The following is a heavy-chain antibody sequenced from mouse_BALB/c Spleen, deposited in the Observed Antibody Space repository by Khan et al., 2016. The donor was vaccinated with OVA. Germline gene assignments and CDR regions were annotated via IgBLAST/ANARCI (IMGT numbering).Heavy chain of an antibody. CDR1: GYTFINYW. Sequence: VQLQQSGAELAKPGASVKMSCKASGYTFINYWILWVKQRPGQGLEWIGYINPSTGYTEYNQNFKDKATLTADKSYSTAYMHLSSLTSEDSAVDYCARRGLRWDFAYWGQGTTLTVSS. CDR2: INPSTGYT. V-gene: IGHV1-7*01. CDR3: ARRGLRWDFAY. J-gene: IGHJ2*01. D-gene: IGHD1-1*01.